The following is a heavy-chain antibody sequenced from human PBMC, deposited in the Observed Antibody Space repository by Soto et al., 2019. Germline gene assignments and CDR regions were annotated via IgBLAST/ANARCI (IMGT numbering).Heavy chain of an antibody. CDR3: AKDRSSYYDYVWGSYRYTGEGYYFDY. D-gene: IGHD3-16*02. CDR2: ISYDGSNK. CDR1: GFTFSSYG. V-gene: IGHV3-30*18. J-gene: IGHJ4*02. Sequence: QVQLVESGGGVVQPGRSLRLSCAASGFTFSSYGMHWVRQAPGKGLEWVAVISYDGSNKYYADSVKGRFTISRDNSKHTLYLQMNSLRAEDTAVYYCAKDRSSYYDYVWGSYRYTGEGYYFDYWGQGTLVTVSS.